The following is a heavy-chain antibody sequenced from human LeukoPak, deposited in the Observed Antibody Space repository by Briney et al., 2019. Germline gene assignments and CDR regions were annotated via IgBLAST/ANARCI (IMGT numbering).Heavy chain of an antibody. D-gene: IGHD3-10*01. CDR1: GFTVSSNY. Sequence: GGSLRLSCAASGFTVSSNYMSWVRQAPGKGLEWVANIKQDGTEKYYVDSVKGRFTISRDNAKNSLYLQMNSLRAEDTAVYYCAIPPGGYYFNWGQGTLVTASS. V-gene: IGHV3-7*02. CDR3: AIPPGGYYFN. CDR2: IKQDGTEK. J-gene: IGHJ4*02.